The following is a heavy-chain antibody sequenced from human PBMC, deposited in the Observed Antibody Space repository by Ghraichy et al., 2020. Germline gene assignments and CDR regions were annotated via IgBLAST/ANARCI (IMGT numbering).Heavy chain of an antibody. CDR2: IGGSGGST. V-gene: IGHV3-23*01. J-gene: IGHJ4*02. CDR3: AKDGRGSGTHCDY. D-gene: IGHD3-10*01. Sequence: GGSLRLSCAASGFTFSNYAMNWVRQAPGKGLEWLSAIGGSGGSTNFADSVRGRFTISRDNSKNTVYLQINSLRVEDTAVYYCAKDGRGSGTHCDYWGQGNLVTVSS. CDR1: GFTFSNYA.